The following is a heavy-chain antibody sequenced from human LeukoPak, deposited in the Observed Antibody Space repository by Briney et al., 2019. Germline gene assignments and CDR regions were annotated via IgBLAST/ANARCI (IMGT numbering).Heavy chain of an antibody. D-gene: IGHD3-10*01. V-gene: IGHV3-30*18. Sequence: GGSLRLSCAASGFTFSSYGMHWVRQAPGKGLEWVAVISYDGSNKYYADSVKGRFTISRDNSKNTLYLQMNSLRAEDTAVYYCAKEMLLWLGELDYYGMDVWGKGTTVTVSS. J-gene: IGHJ6*04. CDR2: ISYDGSNK. CDR1: GFTFSSYG. CDR3: AKEMLLWLGELDYYGMDV.